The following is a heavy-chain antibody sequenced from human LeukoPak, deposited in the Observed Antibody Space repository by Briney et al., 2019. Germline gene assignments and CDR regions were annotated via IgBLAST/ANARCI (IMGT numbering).Heavy chain of an antibody. Sequence: GGSLRLSCAASGFTFSSYSMNWVRQAPGKGLEWVSSISSSSSYIYYADSVKGRFTISRDNAKNSLYLQMNSLGPEDTAVYYCARDPYSGNYGNYYYYYMDVWGKGTTVTISS. CDR3: ARDPYSGNYGNYYYYYMDV. CDR2: ISSSSSYI. CDR1: GFTFSSYS. J-gene: IGHJ6*03. V-gene: IGHV3-21*01. D-gene: IGHD1-26*01.